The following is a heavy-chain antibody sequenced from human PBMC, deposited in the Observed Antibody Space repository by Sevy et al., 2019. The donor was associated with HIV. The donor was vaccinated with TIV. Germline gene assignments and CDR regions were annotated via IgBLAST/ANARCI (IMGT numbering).Heavy chain of an antibody. Sequence: SETLSLTCAVSSYSVGSDNYWGWIRQSPGKGLEWIGIIYRSGTTYYSPSLKSRVTISVDTSKNQFSLKLSSVTASDTAVYFCARALGMATFGQIRFDSWGQGTLVTVSS. CDR2: IYRSGTT. J-gene: IGHJ5*01. CDR1: SYSVGSDNY. D-gene: IGHD5-12*01. V-gene: IGHV4-38-2*01. CDR3: ARALGMATFGQIRFDS.